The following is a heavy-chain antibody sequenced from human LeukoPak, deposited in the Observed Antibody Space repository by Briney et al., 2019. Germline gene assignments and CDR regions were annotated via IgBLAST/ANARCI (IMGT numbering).Heavy chain of an antibody. CDR2: IYPGDSDT. CDR3: ARQEYCSGGSCYRNWFDP. D-gene: IGHD2-15*01. Sequence: GESLKISCKGSGYSFTTYWIGWVRQMPGQGLEWMGIIYPGDSDTRYSPSFQGQVTISADKSISTAYLQWSSLKASDTAMYYCARQEYCSGGSCYRNWFDPWGQGTLVTISS. V-gene: IGHV5-51*01. CDR1: GYSFTTYW. J-gene: IGHJ5*02.